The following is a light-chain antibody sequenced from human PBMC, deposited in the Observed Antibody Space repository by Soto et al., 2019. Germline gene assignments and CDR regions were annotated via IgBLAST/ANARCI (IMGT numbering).Light chain of an antibody. Sequence: DIQMTQSPSSLSASLGDRVTITCRASQNIGKYLIWYQQKPGKAPNVLIYGASSLQAGVPSRFTGSGSGTDFTLTISSLQPEDFATYYCQQVDSFPHTFGQGTKLEV. CDR1: QNIGKY. J-gene: IGKJ2*01. CDR2: GAS. CDR3: QQVDSFPHT. V-gene: IGKV1-39*01.